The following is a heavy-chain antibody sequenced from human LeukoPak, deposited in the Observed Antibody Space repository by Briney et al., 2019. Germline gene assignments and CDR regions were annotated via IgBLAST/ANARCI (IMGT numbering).Heavy chain of an antibody. CDR1: GDSISSSTDY. V-gene: IGHV4-39*01. CDR3: ARQLYGDFVNWFDP. CDR2: IYYSGST. D-gene: IGHD4-17*01. Sequence: SETLSLTCTVSGDSISSSTDYWGWIRQPPGKGLEWIGSIYYSGSTYYKPSLKSRVTMSVDTSKNQFSLRLSSVTAADTAVYYCARQLYGDFVNWFDPWGQGTLVTVSS. J-gene: IGHJ5*02.